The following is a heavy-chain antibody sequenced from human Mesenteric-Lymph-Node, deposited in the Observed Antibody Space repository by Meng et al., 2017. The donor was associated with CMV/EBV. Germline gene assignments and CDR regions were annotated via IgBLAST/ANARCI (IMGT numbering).Heavy chain of an antibody. J-gene: IGHJ6*02. D-gene: IGHD6-13*01. Sequence: ETLSLTCTVSGGSVSSSSYYWSWIRQPPGKGLEWVSAISGSGGSTYYADSVKGRFTISRDNSKNTLYLQMNSLRAEDTAVYYCAKGEYRKYSSSWYYYYYGMDVWGQGTTVTVSS. CDR1: GGSVSSSSYY. V-gene: IGHV3-23*01. CDR3: AKGEYRKYSSSWYYYYYGMDV. CDR2: ISGSGGST.